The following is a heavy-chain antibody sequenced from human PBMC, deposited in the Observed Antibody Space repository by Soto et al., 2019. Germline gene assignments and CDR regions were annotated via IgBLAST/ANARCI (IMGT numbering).Heavy chain of an antibody. CDR3: ARDLKRYYDSSGYGYYYYGMDV. D-gene: IGHD3-22*01. J-gene: IGHJ6*02. CDR2: IIPIFGTA. V-gene: IGHV1-69*01. Sequence: QVQLVQSGAEVKKPGSSVKVSCKASGGTFSSYAISWVRQAPGQGLEWMGGIIPIFGTANYAQKFQGRVTITADESTTTAYMELSSLRSHDTAVYYCARDLKRYYDSSGYGYYYYGMDVWGQGTTVTVSS. CDR1: GGTFSSYA.